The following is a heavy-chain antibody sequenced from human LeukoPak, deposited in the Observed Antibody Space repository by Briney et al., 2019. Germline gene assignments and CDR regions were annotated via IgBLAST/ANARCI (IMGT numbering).Heavy chain of an antibody. CDR3: TKDPSLYAGSYYSDYFDY. CDR2: ITSNINTI. CDR1: GFTFSTYN. D-gene: IGHD3-10*01. V-gene: IGHV3-48*04. Sequence: GGSLRLSCAASGFTFSTYNMNWVRQAPGKGLEWLAYITSNINTIYYADSVKGRFTISRDNAKNPLYLQMNSLRAEDTAVYYCTKDPSLYAGSYYSDYFDYWGQGILVTVSS. J-gene: IGHJ4*02.